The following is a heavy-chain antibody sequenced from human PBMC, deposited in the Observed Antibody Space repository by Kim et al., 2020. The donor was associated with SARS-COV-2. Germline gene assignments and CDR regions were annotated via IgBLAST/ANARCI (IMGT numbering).Heavy chain of an antibody. CDR2: ISGSGGST. J-gene: IGHJ6*04. D-gene: IGHD2-2*01. Sequence: GGSLRLSCAASGFTFSSYAMSWVRQAPGKGLEWVSAISGSGGSTYYADSVKGRFTISRDNSKNTLYLQMNSLRAEDTAVYYCAKASGRVYLLLRGYGMDVWGEGTTVTVSS. CDR1: GFTFSSYA. CDR3: AKASGRVYLLLRGYGMDV. V-gene: IGHV3-23*01.